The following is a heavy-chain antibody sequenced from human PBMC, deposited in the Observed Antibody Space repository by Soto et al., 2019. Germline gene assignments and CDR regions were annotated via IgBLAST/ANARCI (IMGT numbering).Heavy chain of an antibody. CDR3: ARDTITMVRGVIIVDYYYYYGMDV. D-gene: IGHD3-10*01. CDR2: ISAYNGNT. CDR1: GYTFTSYG. J-gene: IGHJ6*02. Sequence: QVQLVQSGAEVKKPGASVKVSCKASGYTFTSYGISWVRQAPGQGLEWMGWISAYNGNTNYAQKLQSRVTMTTDTSTSTAYMELRSLRSDDTAVYYCARDTITMVRGVIIVDYYYYYGMDVWGQGTTVTVSS. V-gene: IGHV1-18*04.